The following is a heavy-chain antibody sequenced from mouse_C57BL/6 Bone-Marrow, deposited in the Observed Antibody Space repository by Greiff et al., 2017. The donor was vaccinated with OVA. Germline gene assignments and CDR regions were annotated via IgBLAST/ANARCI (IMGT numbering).Heavy chain of an antibody. Sequence: EVHLVESGGDLVKPGGSLKLSCAASGFTFSSYGMSWVRQTPDKRLEWVATISSGGSYTYYPDSVKGRFTISRDNAKNTLYLQMSSLKSEDTAMYYCARQRDGNYLDYWGQGTTLTGSS. J-gene: IGHJ2*01. CDR3: ARQRDGNYLDY. CDR2: ISSGGSYT. CDR1: GFTFSSYG. D-gene: IGHD2-1*01. V-gene: IGHV5-6*01.